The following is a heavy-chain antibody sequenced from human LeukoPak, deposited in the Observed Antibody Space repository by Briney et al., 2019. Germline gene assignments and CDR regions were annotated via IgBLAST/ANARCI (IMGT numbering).Heavy chain of an antibody. CDR1: GGSISSSSYY. Sequence: SETLSLTCTVSGGSISSSSYYWGWIRQPPGKGLEWIGTIYYTASTYFNPSLKSRVTISVDTSKNQFSLKLNSVTAADTAVYYCARGGSGAVTTFDYWGQGTLVTVSS. V-gene: IGHV4-39*07. J-gene: IGHJ4*02. CDR2: IYYTAST. D-gene: IGHD4-17*01. CDR3: ARGGSGAVTTFDY.